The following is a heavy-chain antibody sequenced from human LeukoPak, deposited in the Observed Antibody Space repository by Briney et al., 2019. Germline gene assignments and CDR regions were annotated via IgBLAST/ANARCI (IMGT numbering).Heavy chain of an antibody. CDR1: GYTFTSYG. J-gene: IGHJ3*02. V-gene: IGHV1-18*01. CDR3: ARDSEEVTMIVVVPPDAFDI. Sequence: ASVKVSCKASGYTFTSYGISWVRQAPGQGLEWMGWISAYNGNTNYAQKLQGRVTMTTDTSTSTAYMELRSLRSDDTAVYYCARDSEEVTMIVVVPPDAFDIWGQGTMVTVSS. D-gene: IGHD3-22*01. CDR2: ISAYNGNT.